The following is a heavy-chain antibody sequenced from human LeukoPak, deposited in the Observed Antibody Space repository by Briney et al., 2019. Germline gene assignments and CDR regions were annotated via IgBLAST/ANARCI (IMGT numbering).Heavy chain of an antibody. V-gene: IGHV4-59*01. CDR2: IYYSGST. D-gene: IGHD2-21*01. Sequence: SETLSLTCTVSGGSISSYYWSWIRQPPGKGLEWIGYIYYSGSTNYNPSLKSRVTISVDTSKNQFSLKLSPVTAADTAVYYCATDSHLLAYRIAFDIWGQGTMVTVSS. J-gene: IGHJ3*02. CDR3: ATDSHLLAYRIAFDI. CDR1: GGSISSYY.